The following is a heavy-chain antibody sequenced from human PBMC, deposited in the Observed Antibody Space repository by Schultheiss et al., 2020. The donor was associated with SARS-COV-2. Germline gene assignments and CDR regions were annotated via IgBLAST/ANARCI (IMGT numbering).Heavy chain of an antibody. D-gene: IGHD6-13*01. Sequence: GGSLRLSCAASGFTFSSYWMSWVRQAPGKGLVWVSRINSDGSSTSYADSVKGRFTISRDNAKNTLYLQMNSLRAEDTAVYYCAKDGPGIAAAGRGFVVYWGQGTLVTVSS. V-gene: IGHV3-74*01. J-gene: IGHJ4*02. CDR2: INSDGSST. CDR3: AKDGPGIAAAGRGFVVY. CDR1: GFTFSSYW.